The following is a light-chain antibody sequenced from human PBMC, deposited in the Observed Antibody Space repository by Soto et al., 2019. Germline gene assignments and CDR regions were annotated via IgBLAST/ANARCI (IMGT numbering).Light chain of an antibody. CDR3: QHYRTS. V-gene: IGKV3-20*01. Sequence: EIVLTQSPGTLSLSPGERATLSCRASQSVSSSYLAWYQQKPGQAPRQLIYGASSRATGIPDRFSCSGSGTDFTLTITTLEPEDFAVYYCQHYRTSFGGGTRVEIK. J-gene: IGKJ4*01. CDR2: GAS. CDR1: QSVSSSY.